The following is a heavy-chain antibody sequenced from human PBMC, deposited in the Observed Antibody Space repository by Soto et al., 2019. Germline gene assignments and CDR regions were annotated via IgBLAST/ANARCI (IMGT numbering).Heavy chain of an antibody. CDR1: GFTFTSAA. CDR3: ASDKTPLLWICYYKSFDS. Sequence: SVMCHFNASGFTFTSAAVQWVRQARGQLLDWIGWIVVGSGNTNYAQKFQERVTITRDMSTRTAYMELSSLRSEDTAVYYCASDKTPLLWICYYKSFDSW. CDR2: IVVGSGNT. D-gene: IGHD3-3*01. V-gene: IGHV1-58*01. J-gene: IGHJ4*01.